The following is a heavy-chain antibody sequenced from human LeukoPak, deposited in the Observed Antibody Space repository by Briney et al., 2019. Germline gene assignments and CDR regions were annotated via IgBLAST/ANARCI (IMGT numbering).Heavy chain of an antibody. V-gene: IGHV3-53*01. D-gene: IGHD2-21*02. CDR1: GFSVSNTY. J-gene: IGHJ4*02. Sequence: GGPLRLSCAPSGFSVSNTYMFWVPQATGKGLEWVSIIYSGGNTYYADSVKGRFTISRDNSKNTLYLQMNRLRPEDTAVYYCARGTVTAPDYWGQGTLVTVSS. CDR3: ARGTVTAPDY. CDR2: IYSGGNT.